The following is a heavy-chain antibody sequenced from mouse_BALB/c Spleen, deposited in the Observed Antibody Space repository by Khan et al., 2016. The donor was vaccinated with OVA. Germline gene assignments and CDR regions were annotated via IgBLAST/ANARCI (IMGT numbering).Heavy chain of an antibody. V-gene: IGHV14-3*02. CDR1: GLNIKDTY. CDR2: IDPPNGNT. J-gene: IGHJ2*01. Sequence: MQLKQSGAELVKSGATVKMSCKASGLNIKDTYMHWVKQWPEQGLEWIGRIDPPNGNTKYDPDFQGKATITSETSSNTAYLQLSNLKSEDTSVYNCARVARKWGQGTTLTVSS. CDR3: ARVARK.